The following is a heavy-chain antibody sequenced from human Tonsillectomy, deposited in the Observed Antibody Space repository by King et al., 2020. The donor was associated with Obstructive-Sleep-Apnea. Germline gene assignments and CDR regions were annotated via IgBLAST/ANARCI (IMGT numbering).Heavy chain of an antibody. CDR2: ISGSGDST. CDR1: GFTVSNYA. Sequence: VQLVESGGGLVQPGGSLRLSCAASGFTVSNYAMTWVRQAPGKGLEWVSSISGSGDSTYYADSVKGRFIISRDNSKKTLYLQMNSLRAEDTAFYYCAKGTYGSGSYLFRYWGQGTLVIVSS. V-gene: IGHV3-23*04. CDR3: AKGTYGSGSYLFRY. D-gene: IGHD3-10*01. J-gene: IGHJ4*02.